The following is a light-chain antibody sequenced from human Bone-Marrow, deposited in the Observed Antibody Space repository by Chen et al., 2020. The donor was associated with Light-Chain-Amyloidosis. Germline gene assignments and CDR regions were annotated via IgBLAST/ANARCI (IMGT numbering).Light chain of an antibody. V-gene: IGKV1-5*03. CDR2: KAS. Sequence: DIQMTQPPFTLSASVGDRVTITCPASQRISNWLAWYQQKPGKAPNLLIYKASNLQRGVPSRFSGSGSGTEFTLTINSLQPEDFTTYYCQQYSSYSFTFGQGTKLELK. J-gene: IGKJ2*01. CDR3: QQYSSYSFT. CDR1: QRISNW.